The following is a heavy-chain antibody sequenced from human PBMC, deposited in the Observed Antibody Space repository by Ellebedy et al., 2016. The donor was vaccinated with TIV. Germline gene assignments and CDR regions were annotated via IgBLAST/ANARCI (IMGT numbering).Heavy chain of an antibody. CDR1: GFSFSSYW. Sequence: GGSLRLSCGASGFSFSSYWMSWVRQAPGKGLEWVANIKQDGSEKYYVDSVKGRFTVSRDNARSSLYLQMNSLRAEDTAVYYCARNRNYGQDYWGQGALVTVSS. V-gene: IGHV3-7*01. CDR2: IKQDGSEK. D-gene: IGHD3-10*01. J-gene: IGHJ4*02. CDR3: ARNRNYGQDY.